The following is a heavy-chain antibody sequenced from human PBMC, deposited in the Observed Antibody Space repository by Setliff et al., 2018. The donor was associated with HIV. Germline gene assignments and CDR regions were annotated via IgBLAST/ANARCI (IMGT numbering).Heavy chain of an antibody. V-gene: IGHV1-18*01. J-gene: IGHJ5*02. CDR2: ISAYNGNT. CDR1: GYTFTNYG. Sequence: ASVKVSCKASGYTFTNYGSNWVLQAPGQGLEWMGWISAYNGNTNHAQKLKGRVTMTTDTSTSTAYMELRSLRSDDTAVYYCARDPAFRRYYDILTGYSPSWFDPWGQGTLVTVSS. CDR3: ARDPAFRRYYDILTGYSPSWFDP. D-gene: IGHD3-9*01.